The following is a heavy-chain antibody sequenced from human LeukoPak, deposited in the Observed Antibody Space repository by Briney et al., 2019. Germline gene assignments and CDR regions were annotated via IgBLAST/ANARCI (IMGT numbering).Heavy chain of an antibody. CDR3: ASFGVAAVSYYMDV. CDR1: GYTFTSYG. V-gene: IGHV1-2*02. Sequence: GASVKVSCKASGYTFTSYGISWVRQAPGQGLEWMGWINPNSGGTNYAQKFQGRVTMTRDTSISTAYMELSRLRSDDTAVYYCASFGVAAVSYYMDVWGKGTTVTVSS. CDR2: INPNSGGT. D-gene: IGHD2-15*01. J-gene: IGHJ6*03.